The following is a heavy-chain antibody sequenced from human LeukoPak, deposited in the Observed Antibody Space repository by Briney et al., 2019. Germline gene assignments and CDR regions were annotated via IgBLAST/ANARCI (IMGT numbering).Heavy chain of an antibody. J-gene: IGHJ4*02. CDR1: GYTFTSYA. Sequence: EASVKVSCKASGYTFTSYAMHWVRQAPGQRLEWMGWINAGNGNTKYSQKFQGRVTITRDTSTSTVYMELRSLGSDDTAVYYCARDRCSTSCWDYWGQGTLVTVSS. V-gene: IGHV1-3*01. D-gene: IGHD2-2*01. CDR2: INAGNGNT. CDR3: ARDRCSTSCWDY.